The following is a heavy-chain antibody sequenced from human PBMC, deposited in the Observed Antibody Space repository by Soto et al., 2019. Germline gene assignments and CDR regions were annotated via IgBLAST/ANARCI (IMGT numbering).Heavy chain of an antibody. V-gene: IGHV4-39*01. D-gene: IGHD3-16*01. CDR2: IYYSGST. CDR1: GGSVSSSDYY. J-gene: IGHJ4*02. Sequence: QLQLQASGPGLVKPSETLSLTCTVSGGSVSSSDYYWGWIRQPPGEGLEWIGNIYYSGSTYYNPSLKSRVTISVDTSKNQFPLKLISVTAADTAVYYCARRKGGSANVDYWGQGTLVTVSS. CDR3: ARRKGGSANVDY.